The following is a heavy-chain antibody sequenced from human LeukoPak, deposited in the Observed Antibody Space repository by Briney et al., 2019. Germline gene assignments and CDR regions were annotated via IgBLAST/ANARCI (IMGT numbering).Heavy chain of an antibody. J-gene: IGHJ4*02. V-gene: IGHV4-39*07. CDR1: GGSISSSSYY. CDR3: ASSHPPYRYYDY. Sequence: PSETLSLTCTVSGGSISSSSYYWGWIRQPPGKGLEWIGSIYYSGSAYYNPSLKSRVTISVDTSKNQFSLKLSSVTAADTAVYYCASSHPPYRYYDYWGQGTLVTVSS. D-gene: IGHD1-14*01. CDR2: IYYSGSA.